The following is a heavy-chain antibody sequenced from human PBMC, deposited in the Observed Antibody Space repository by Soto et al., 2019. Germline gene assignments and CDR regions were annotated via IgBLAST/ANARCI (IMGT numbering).Heavy chain of an antibody. CDR2: IDWDDDK. Sequence: SGPTLVNPTQTLTLTCTFSGFSLSTSGMCVSWIRQPPGKALEWLALIDWDDDKYYSTSLKTRLTISKDTSKNQVVLTMTNMDPVDTATYYCARIRAHPVEYSGYDWNWFDPWGQGTLVTVSS. V-gene: IGHV2-70*01. D-gene: IGHD5-12*01. J-gene: IGHJ5*02. CDR1: GFSLSTSGMC. CDR3: ARIRAHPVEYSGYDWNWFDP.